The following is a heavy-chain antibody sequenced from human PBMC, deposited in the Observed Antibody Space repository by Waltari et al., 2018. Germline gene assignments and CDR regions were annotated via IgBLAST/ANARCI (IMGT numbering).Heavy chain of an antibody. CDR2: INAGNGNT. CDR3: ARDCSGGSCYDWFDP. CDR1: GYTFTSYA. D-gene: IGHD2-15*01. Sequence: QVQLVQSGAEVKKPGASVKVSCKASGYTFTSYAMHWVRRAPGQRLEWMGWINAGNGNTKYSQKFQGRVTITRDTSASTAYMELSSLRSEDTAVYYCARDCSGGSCYDWFDPWGQGTLVTVSS. V-gene: IGHV1-3*01. J-gene: IGHJ5*02.